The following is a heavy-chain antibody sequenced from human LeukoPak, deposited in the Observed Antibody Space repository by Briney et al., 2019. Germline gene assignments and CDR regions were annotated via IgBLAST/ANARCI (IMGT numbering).Heavy chain of an antibody. Sequence: GGSLRLSCAASGFTFSNYAMSWVRQAPGKGLEWVSAISGSGGSTYYAESVKGRFTISRDNSKNSLYLQMNSLRTEDTALYYCAKDGCSSTSCMYYYYYMDVWGKGTTVTISS. D-gene: IGHD2-2*01. V-gene: IGHV3-23*01. CDR2: ISGSGGST. CDR1: GFTFSNYA. CDR3: AKDGCSSTSCMYYYYYMDV. J-gene: IGHJ6*03.